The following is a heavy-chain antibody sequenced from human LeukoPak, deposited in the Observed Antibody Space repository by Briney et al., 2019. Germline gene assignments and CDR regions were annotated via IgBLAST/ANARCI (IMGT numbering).Heavy chain of an antibody. Sequence: ASVKVSCKAYGNTFTNNGISWVRQAPGQGLEWMGWISAYNGNTNYAQKLQGRVTMTTDTSTSTAYMELRSLRSDDAAVYYCARFSDYGGNGDAFDIWGQGTMVTVSS. CDR3: ARFSDYGGNGDAFDI. D-gene: IGHD4-23*01. CDR2: ISAYNGNT. CDR1: GNTFTNNG. J-gene: IGHJ3*02. V-gene: IGHV1-18*01.